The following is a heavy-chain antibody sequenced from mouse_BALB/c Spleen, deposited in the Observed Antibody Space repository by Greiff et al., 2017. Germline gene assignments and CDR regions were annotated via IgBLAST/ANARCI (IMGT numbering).Heavy chain of an antibody. V-gene: IGHV1-87*01. CDR1: GYTFTSYW. CDR3: ARKELGHYYAMDY. CDR2: IYPGDGDT. D-gene: IGHD4-1*01. J-gene: IGHJ4*01. Sequence: QVQLQQSGAELARPGASVKLSCKASGYTFTSYWMQWVKQRPGQGLEWIGAIYPGDGDTRYTQKFKGKATLTADKSSSTAYMQLSSLASEDSAVYYCARKELGHYYAMDYWGQGTSVTVSS.